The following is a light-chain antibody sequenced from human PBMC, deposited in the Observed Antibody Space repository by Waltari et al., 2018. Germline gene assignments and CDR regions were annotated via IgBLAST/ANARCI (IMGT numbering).Light chain of an antibody. Sequence: QSALTQPRSVSGSPGQSVTISCTGTSSTVGGYNYFFWYQHRPGKAPKLMIYNFSNRPSGVPDRFSGSKSANTASLTISGLQAEDEADYYCCSYAGGNTYVFGTGTKVTVL. CDR3: CSYAGGNTYV. V-gene: IGLV2-11*01. CDR1: SSTVGGYNY. CDR2: NFS. J-gene: IGLJ1*01.